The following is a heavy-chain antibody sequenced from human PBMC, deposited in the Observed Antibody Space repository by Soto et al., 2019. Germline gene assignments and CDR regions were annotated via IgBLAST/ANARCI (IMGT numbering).Heavy chain of an antibody. D-gene: IGHD3-22*01. CDR3: ARGRITMIVGVPEDAFDI. CDR1: GDSVSSNSAA. Sequence: SQTLSLTCAISGDSVSSNSAAWYWIRQSPSRGLEWLGRTYYSSKWYNDYAVSVKSRITINPDTSKNQFSLQLNSVTHEDTAVYYCARGRITMIVGVPEDAFDIWGQRTMV. V-gene: IGHV6-1*01. CDR2: TYYSSKWYN. J-gene: IGHJ3*02.